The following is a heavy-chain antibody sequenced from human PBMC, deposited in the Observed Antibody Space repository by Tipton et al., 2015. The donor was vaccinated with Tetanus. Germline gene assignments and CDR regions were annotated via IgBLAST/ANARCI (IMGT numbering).Heavy chain of an antibody. J-gene: IGHJ4*02. V-gene: IGHV3-15*01. Sequence: SLRLSCAASGFNFNNAWMSWVRQAPGKGLEWVGRIKRKTDGETTDYGAPVKGRFTISRDDSKNTLYLQMDSLTTEDTAVYYCARDDINYWGQGAQVTVSS. CDR1: GFNFNNAW. CDR3: ARDDINY. CDR2: IKRKTDGETT.